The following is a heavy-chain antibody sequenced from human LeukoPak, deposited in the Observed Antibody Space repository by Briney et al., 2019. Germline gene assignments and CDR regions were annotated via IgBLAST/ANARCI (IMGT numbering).Heavy chain of an antibody. CDR2: ISWNSGSI. Sequence: QAGVSLRLSCAASGFTFDDYAMHWLRQAPGKGLEWVSGISWNSGSIGYADSVKGLFTISRDNAKNSLYLQMNSLRAEDTALYYCAKDQDYYYYYGMDVWGQGTTVTVSS. J-gene: IGHJ6*02. CDR3: AKDQDYYYYYGMDV. V-gene: IGHV3-9*01. CDR1: GFTFDDYA.